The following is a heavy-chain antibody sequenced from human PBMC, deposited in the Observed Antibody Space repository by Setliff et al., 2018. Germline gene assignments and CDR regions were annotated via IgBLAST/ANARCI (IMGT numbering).Heavy chain of an antibody. D-gene: IGHD4-4*01. CDR2: IGHTGSI. V-gene: IGHV4-38-2*02. CDR3: ARVSTVTTWPYYYYMNV. Sequence: SETLSLTCTVSGYSISSGYIWGWIRQPPGKGLEWVGNIGHTGSINYSPSLKSRLTISRDTSKNQVSLKLNSVTAADTAVYYCARVSTVTTWPYYYYMNVWGKGTTVTVSS. J-gene: IGHJ6*03. CDR1: GYSISSGYI.